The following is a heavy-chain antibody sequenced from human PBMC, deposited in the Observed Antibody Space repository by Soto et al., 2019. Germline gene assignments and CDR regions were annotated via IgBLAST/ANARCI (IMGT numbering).Heavy chain of an antibody. J-gene: IGHJ4*02. CDR3: TKQSPYSNSWYGVDY. D-gene: IGHD6-13*01. Sequence: EVQLLESGGGLVQPGGSLRLSCAASGFTFSNYGMNWVRQAPGKGLEWVAGISGRGDDTHYAESVKGRFTISRDSSKNTLYLKMNSLRAEDTAVYYCTKQSPYSNSWYGVDYWGQGTLVTVSS. V-gene: IGHV3-23*01. CDR1: GFTFSNYG. CDR2: ISGRGDDT.